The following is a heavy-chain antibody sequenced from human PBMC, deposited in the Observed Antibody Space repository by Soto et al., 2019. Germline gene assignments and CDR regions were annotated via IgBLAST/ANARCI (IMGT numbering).Heavy chain of an antibody. Sequence: QVQRVQSGAEVKKPGASVKVSCKASGYTFTSYAMHWVRQAPGQRLEWMGWINAGNGNTKYSQKFQGRVTITRDTSASTAYMELSSQRSEDTAVYYCARDLGGWPDYWGQGARVTVSS. CDR1: GYTFTSYA. CDR3: ARDLGGWPDY. V-gene: IGHV1-3*01. D-gene: IGHD2-15*01. J-gene: IGHJ4*02. CDR2: INAGNGNT.